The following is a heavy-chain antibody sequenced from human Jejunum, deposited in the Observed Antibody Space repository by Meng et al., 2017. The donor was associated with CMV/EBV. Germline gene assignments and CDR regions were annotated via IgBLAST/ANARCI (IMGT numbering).Heavy chain of an antibody. Sequence: KASGGPFSRCTFSWVRQAPGQGLEWLGGILPIFRTPKYAQNFQGRVTVSTDASAATAYMELSSLRSEDTAVYFCAGIPEANSGYFSIWGQGTLVTVSS. CDR2: ILPIFRTP. D-gene: IGHD3-22*01. V-gene: IGHV1-69*05. J-gene: IGHJ1*01. CDR1: GGPFSRCT. CDR3: AGIPEANSGYFSI.